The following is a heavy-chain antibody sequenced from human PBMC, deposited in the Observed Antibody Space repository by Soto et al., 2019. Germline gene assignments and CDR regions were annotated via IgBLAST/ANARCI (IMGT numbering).Heavy chain of an antibody. CDR2: IKSKTDGGTT. D-gene: IGHD2-2*01. CDR3: TTEADCSSTSCYAHYYYYYMDV. CDR1: GFTFSNAW. J-gene: IGHJ6*03. V-gene: IGHV3-15*01. Sequence: EVQLVESGGGLVKPGGSLRLSCAASGFTFSNAWMSWVRQAPGKGLEWVGRIKSKTDGGTTDYAAPVKGRFTISRDDSKNTLYLQMNSLKTDDTAVYYCTTEADCSSTSCYAHYYYYYMDVWGKGTPVTVSS.